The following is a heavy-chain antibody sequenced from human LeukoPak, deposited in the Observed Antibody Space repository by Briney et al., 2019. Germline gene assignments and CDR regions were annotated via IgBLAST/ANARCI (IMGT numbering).Heavy chain of an antibody. CDR1: GASTSNSSYY. V-gene: IGHV4-39*07. J-gene: IGHJ4*02. CDR3: ARNSRTYGDYDF. D-gene: IGHD4-17*01. CDR2: IYYSGST. Sequence: ASETLSLTCSVSGASTSNSSYYWGWIRQPPGKGLEWIGSIYYSGSTYYNPSLNSRVTISSDTSKDQFSLKLNSVTAADTAVYYCARNSRTYGDYDFWGQGTLVTVSS.